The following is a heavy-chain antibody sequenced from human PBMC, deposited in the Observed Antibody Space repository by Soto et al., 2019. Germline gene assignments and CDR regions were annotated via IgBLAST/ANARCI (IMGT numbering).Heavy chain of an antibody. D-gene: IGHD3-10*01. J-gene: IGHJ3*02. Sequence: ASVKVSCKASGYTFTSYGISWVRQAPGQGFEWMGWMSPNSGNTDYAQKLQGRVTMTTNTSTSTAYMELSSLRSEDTAVYYCARALSSGSYYKKSAFDIWGQGTMVTVSS. CDR2: MSPNSGNT. CDR1: GYTFTSYG. CDR3: ARALSSGSYYKKSAFDI. V-gene: IGHV1-8*02.